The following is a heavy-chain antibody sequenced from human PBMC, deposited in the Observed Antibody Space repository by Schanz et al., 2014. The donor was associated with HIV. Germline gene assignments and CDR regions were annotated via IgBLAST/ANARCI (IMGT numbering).Heavy chain of an antibody. CDR1: GGTFSSYA. Sequence: QVQLVQSGAEVKKHGASVKVSCKASGGTFSSYAISWVRQAPGQGLEWMGGIIPISGTANYAQKFQGRVTITADKSTSTVYMQLSSLRSEDTAVYYCARDPGFLEWLLFRQWGQGTLVTVSS. D-gene: IGHD3-3*01. CDR3: ARDPGFLEWLLFRQ. V-gene: IGHV1-69*06. CDR2: IIPISGTA. J-gene: IGHJ4*02.